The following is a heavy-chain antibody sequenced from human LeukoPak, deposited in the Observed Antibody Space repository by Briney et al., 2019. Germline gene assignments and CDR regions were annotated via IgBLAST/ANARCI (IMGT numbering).Heavy chain of an antibody. D-gene: IGHD3-16*01. J-gene: IGHJ4*02. CDR2: IFHTGST. V-gene: IGHV4-30-4*01. Sequence: SETLSLTCTVSGGSISTDNYYWSWIRQPPGKGLEWIAYIFHTGSTYYNPSLRSRVTISVYASKNQFSLKLSSVTAADTAVYYCARAVGGYHFDYWGQGTLVTGS. CDR3: ARAVGGYHFDY. CDR1: GGSISTDNYY.